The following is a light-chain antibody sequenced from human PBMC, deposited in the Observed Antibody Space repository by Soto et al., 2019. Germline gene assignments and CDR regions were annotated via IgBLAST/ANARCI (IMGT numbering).Light chain of an antibody. CDR1: QSVGSSY. J-gene: IGKJ3*01. Sequence: EIVLTQSPGTLSLSPGERATLSCSASQSVGSSYLAWYQQKPGRAPRLLIYGASSRANGIPDRFSGSGSGTDFTLTISRLEPEDCAVYYCQHYGNSPFTFGPGTKVDIK. CDR3: QHYGNSPFT. CDR2: GAS. V-gene: IGKV3-20*01.